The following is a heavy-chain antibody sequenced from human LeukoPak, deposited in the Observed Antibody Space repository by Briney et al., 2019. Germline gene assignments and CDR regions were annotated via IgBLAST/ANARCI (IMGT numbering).Heavy chain of an antibody. D-gene: IGHD6-13*01. Sequence: SETLSLTCAVYGGSFSGYYWSWIRQPPGKGLEWIGEINHSGSTNYNPSLKSRVTISVDTSKNQFSLKLSSVTAAGTAVYYCARGIGEPGSSSWYTYFDYWGQGTLVTVSS. J-gene: IGHJ4*02. CDR2: INHSGST. CDR1: GGSFSGYY. CDR3: ARGIGEPGSSSWYTYFDY. V-gene: IGHV4-34*01.